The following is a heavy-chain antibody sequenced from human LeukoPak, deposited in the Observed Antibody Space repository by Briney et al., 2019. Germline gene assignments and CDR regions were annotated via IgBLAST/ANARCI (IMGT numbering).Heavy chain of an antibody. Sequence: ASVKVSCTTSGYTFTSYGISWVRQAPGQGLEWKGWISADNGNTDYAQKFQGRVTMTTDTSTSTAYMELRSLRSDDSATYYCARGQQQFLEWLLSYWGQGTLVTVSS. V-gene: IGHV1-18*01. D-gene: IGHD3-3*01. J-gene: IGHJ4*02. CDR3: ARGQQQFLEWLLSY. CDR1: GYTFTSYG. CDR2: ISADNGNT.